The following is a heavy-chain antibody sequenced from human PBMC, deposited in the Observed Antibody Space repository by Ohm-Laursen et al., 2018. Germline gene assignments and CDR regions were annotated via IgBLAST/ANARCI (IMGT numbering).Heavy chain of an antibody. Sequence: SLRLSCAAPGFTFSSYGMHWVRQTPGKGLEWVALIWYDGSNKYYADSVKGRFTISRDTSKNTLYLQMNSLRAEDTAVYYCARDSCSSTSCYYYYAMDVWGQGTTVTVSS. CDR2: IWYDGSNK. CDR1: GFTFSSYG. J-gene: IGHJ6*02. V-gene: IGHV3-33*08. CDR3: ARDSCSSTSCYYYYAMDV. D-gene: IGHD2-2*01.